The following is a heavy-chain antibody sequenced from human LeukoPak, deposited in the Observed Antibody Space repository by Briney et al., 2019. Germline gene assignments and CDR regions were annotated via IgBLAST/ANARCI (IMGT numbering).Heavy chain of an antibody. CDR1: GGSISSHY. V-gene: IGHV4-59*11. Sequence: SETLSLTCTVSGGSISSHYWGWIRQPPGKGLEWIGYIYYSGSTNYNPSLKSRVTISVDTSKNQFSLKLSSVTAADTAVYYCARPFKYCGGDCYSYHDYWGQGTLVTVTS. J-gene: IGHJ4*02. D-gene: IGHD2-21*02. CDR2: IYYSGST. CDR3: ARPFKYCGGDCYSYHDY.